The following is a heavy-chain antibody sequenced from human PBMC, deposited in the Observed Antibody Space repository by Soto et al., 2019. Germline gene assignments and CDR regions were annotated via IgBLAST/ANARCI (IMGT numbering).Heavy chain of an antibody. V-gene: IGHV3-33*01. CDR1: GLIFSSHG. Sequence: QVQLVESGGDVVQPGRSLRLSCAAYGLIFSSHGMHWVRRAPGTGLEWVAFIWSDGSNKYYSDSVKGRFTISRDDSKNTLYLQMNSLRAEDTAVYYCARDRGVTYLDSWGQGTLVTVSS. D-gene: IGHD3-10*01. CDR3: ARDRGVTYLDS. CDR2: IWSDGSNK. J-gene: IGHJ5*01.